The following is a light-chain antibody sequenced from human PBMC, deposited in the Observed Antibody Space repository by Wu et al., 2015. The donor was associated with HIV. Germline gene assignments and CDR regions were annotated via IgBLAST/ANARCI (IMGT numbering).Light chain of an antibody. CDR1: QRVDNY. V-gene: IGKV3-20*01. J-gene: IGKJ1*01. CDR3: QQYGSSPPWT. Sequence: EIVLTQSPATLSLSPGERATLSCRASQRVDNYLAWYQQKPGQAPRLLIYAASNRVTGIPDRFSGSGSGTDFTLTISRVEPEDFAVYYCQQYGSSPPWTFGQGTKVEI. CDR2: AAS.